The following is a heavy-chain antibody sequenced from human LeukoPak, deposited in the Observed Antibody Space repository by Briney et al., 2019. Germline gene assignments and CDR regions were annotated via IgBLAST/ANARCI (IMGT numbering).Heavy chain of an antibody. Sequence: GGSLRLSCAASGFTFSSYAMHWVRQAPGKGLEYVSGISRNGGSTYYANSVKGRFTISRDDSKNTLYLQMSSLRAEDMAVYYCARDVRGYCYGSYYYYYYYMDVWGNGTTVTVSS. CDR1: GFTFSSYA. CDR3: ARDVRGYCYGSYYYYYYYMDV. D-gene: IGHD5-18*01. CDR2: ISRNGGST. J-gene: IGHJ6*03. V-gene: IGHV3-64*01.